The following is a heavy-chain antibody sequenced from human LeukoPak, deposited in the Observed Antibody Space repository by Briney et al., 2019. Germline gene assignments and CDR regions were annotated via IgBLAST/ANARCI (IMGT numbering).Heavy chain of an antibody. CDR1: GYTFTGYY. CDR3: ARRAKYYYYYYGMDV. CDR2: ISAYNGNT. D-gene: IGHD4/OR15-4a*01. V-gene: IGHV1-18*04. Sequence: ASVKVSCKASGYTFTGYYMHWVRQAPGQGLEWMGWISAYNGNTNYAQKLQGRVTMTTDTSTSTAYMELRSLRSDDTAVYYCARRAKYYYYYYGMDVWGQGTTVTVSS. J-gene: IGHJ6*02.